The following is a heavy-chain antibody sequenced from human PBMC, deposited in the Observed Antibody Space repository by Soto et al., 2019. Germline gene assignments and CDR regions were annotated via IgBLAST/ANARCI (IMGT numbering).Heavy chain of an antibody. CDR1: GFTCGDYA. CDR2: IRSKAYGGTT. J-gene: IGHJ4*02. Sequence: AGGSLRLSCTASGFTCGDYAMSWFRQAPGKGLEWVGFIRSKAYGGTTEYAASVKGRFTISRDDSKSIAYLQMNTLKTEDTAVYYCTRDLVYSSGWPIDYWGQGTLVTVSS. D-gene: IGHD6-19*01. CDR3: TRDLVYSSGWPIDY. V-gene: IGHV3-49*03.